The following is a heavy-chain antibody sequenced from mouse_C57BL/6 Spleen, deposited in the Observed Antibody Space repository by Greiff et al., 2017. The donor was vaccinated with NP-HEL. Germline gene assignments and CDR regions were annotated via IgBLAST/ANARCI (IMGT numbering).Heavy chain of an antibody. CDR1: GYAFSSSW. V-gene: IGHV1-82*01. Sequence: VQLQESGPELVKPGASVKISCKASGYAFSSSWMNWVKQRPGKGLKWIGRIYPGDGDTNYNGKFKGKATLTADKSSSTAYMQLSSLTSEDSAVYFCARTGPHWYFDVWGTGTTVTVSS. D-gene: IGHD4-1*01. CDR3: ARTGPHWYFDV. J-gene: IGHJ1*03. CDR2: IYPGDGDT.